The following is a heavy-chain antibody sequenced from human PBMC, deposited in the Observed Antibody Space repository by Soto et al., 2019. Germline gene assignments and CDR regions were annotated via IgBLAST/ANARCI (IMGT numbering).Heavy chain of an antibody. CDR2: NNGGGEIT. J-gene: IGHJ6*02. CDR3: ARAGCSGTSCQQWTLYGMDV. Sequence: GGSLRLSCAASGFTFISYAMSWVRQSPGKGLEWVSGNNGGGEITYYADSVKGRFTISRDNSKNTLYLQMNGLSADDTAIYYCARAGCSGTSCQQWTLYGMDVWGQGTTVTVSS. V-gene: IGHV3-23*01. CDR1: GFTFISYA. D-gene: IGHD2-2*01.